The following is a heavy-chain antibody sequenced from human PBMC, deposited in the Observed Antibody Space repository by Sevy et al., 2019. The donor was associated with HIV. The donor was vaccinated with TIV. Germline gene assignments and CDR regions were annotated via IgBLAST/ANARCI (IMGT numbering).Heavy chain of an antibody. Sequence: GGSLRLSCAASGFTFSNAWMSWVRQAPGKGLEWVGRIKGKLDGGTTDYAAPVKGRFRLSRDDSRKTLYLQMSRLKSEDTAVYYCITDPGYSGYDVEVINYYYDGMDVWGQGTTVTVSS. CDR1: GFTFSNAW. CDR3: ITDPGYSGYDVEVINYYYDGMDV. D-gene: IGHD5-12*01. V-gene: IGHV3-15*01. J-gene: IGHJ6*02. CDR2: IKGKLDGGTT.